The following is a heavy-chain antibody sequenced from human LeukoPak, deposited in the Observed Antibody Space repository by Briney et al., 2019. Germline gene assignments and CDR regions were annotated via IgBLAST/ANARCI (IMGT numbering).Heavy chain of an antibody. CDR2: IYPSGST. Sequence: SETLSLTCTVSGGSTNTYCWSWIRQPAEKGLEWIGRIYPSGSTYYNPSLKSRVTISIDKSKNQFSLRLTSVTAADTAVYYCARDRSGYSEYYFDYWGQGSLVAVSS. D-gene: IGHD5-12*01. CDR3: ARDRSGYSEYYFDY. J-gene: IGHJ4*02. CDR1: GGSTNTYC. V-gene: IGHV4-4*07.